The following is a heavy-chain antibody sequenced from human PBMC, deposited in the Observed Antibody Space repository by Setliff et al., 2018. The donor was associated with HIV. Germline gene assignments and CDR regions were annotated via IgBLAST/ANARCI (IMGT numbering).Heavy chain of an antibody. D-gene: IGHD3-10*02. V-gene: IGHV5-51*01. CDR3: ARHQVAMSMLVAQDPGPFDN. Sequence: PGESLKISCRAFGNSFDNHWIAWVRQMPGKGPEWMGFIYTGDSGTKYSPAFQGRVTISADKSIKTTYLQWTSLQPSDTAMYYCARHQVAMSMLVAQDPGPFDNWGQGTRVTVS. CDR1: GNSFDNHW. J-gene: IGHJ3*02. CDR2: IYTGDSGT.